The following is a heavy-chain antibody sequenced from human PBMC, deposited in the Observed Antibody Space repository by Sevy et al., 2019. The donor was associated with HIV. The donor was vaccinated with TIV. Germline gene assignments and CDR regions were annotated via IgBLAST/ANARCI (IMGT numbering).Heavy chain of an antibody. Sequence: GGSLRLSCAASGFTFSSYAMHWVRQAPGKGLEWVAVISYDGSNKYYADSVKGRFTISRDNSKNTLYLQMNSLRAEDTAVYYCARSISGNYFFDAFDIWGQGTMVTVSS. CDR2: ISYDGSNK. J-gene: IGHJ3*02. V-gene: IGHV3-30-3*01. CDR1: GFTFSSYA. CDR3: ARSISGNYFFDAFDI. D-gene: IGHD3-10*01.